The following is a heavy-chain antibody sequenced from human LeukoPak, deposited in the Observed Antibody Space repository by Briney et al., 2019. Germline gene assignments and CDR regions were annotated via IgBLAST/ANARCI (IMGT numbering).Heavy chain of an antibody. CDR2: ISYDGSNK. Sequence: GGSLRLSCAASGFTFSSYAMHWVRQAPGKGLEWVAVISYDGSNKYYADSVKGRFTISRDNSKNTLYLQMNSLRAEDTAVYYCARGVTYCSSTSCYYFDYWGQGTLVTVSS. CDR3: ARGVTYCSSTSCYYFDY. V-gene: IGHV3-30*14. J-gene: IGHJ4*02. D-gene: IGHD2-2*01. CDR1: GFTFSSYA.